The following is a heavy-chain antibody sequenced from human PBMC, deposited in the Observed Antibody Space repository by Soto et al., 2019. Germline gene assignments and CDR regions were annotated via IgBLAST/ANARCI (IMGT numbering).Heavy chain of an antibody. CDR2: MHADTGLT. V-gene: IGHV1-8*01. CDR3: ARYIFGQAFIS. Sequence: QAQLVQSGAEVKQPGASVKVSCQTSVNTFTKLDLNWVRQAPGQGLDWMGWMHADTGLTGYAQKFQGRVSMTRHTSLSTAYMELSSLRADDTAIYYCARYIFGQAFISWGEGTQVSVSS. J-gene: IGHJ4*02. D-gene: IGHD3-3*02. CDR1: VNTFTKLD.